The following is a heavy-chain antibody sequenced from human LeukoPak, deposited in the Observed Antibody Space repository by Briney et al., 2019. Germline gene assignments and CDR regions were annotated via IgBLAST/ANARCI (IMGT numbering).Heavy chain of an antibody. D-gene: IGHD3-10*01. Sequence: GGSLRLSCAASGFTFSSYAMSWVRQAPGKGLEWVSSISSSSTYINYADSVKGRFTISRDNAKNSLYLQMNSLRAEDTAVYYCARDRSPGNFDYWGQGTLVTVSS. J-gene: IGHJ4*02. CDR2: ISSSSTYI. CDR3: ARDRSPGNFDY. V-gene: IGHV3-21*01. CDR1: GFTFSSYA.